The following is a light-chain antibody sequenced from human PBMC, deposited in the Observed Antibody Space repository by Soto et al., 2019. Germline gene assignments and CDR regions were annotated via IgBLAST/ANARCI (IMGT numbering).Light chain of an antibody. CDR3: QHYNSYSEA. CDR2: KAS. CDR1: QTISSW. V-gene: IGKV1-5*03. J-gene: IGKJ1*01. Sequence: DLQMTQSPSTLSGSVGDRVTITCRASQTISSWLAWYQQKQGKAPKLLIYKASNLKSGVPSRFSGSGSGTEFTLTISSLQPDDFAPYYCQHYNSYSEAFGQGTKVELK.